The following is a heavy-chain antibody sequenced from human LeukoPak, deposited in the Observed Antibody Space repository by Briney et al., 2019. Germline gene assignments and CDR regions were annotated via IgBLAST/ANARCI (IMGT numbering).Heavy chain of an antibody. D-gene: IGHD5-24*01. CDR3: ARIRDGYNDAYDL. Sequence: SVKVSCKASGGTFSSYAISWVRQAPGQGLEWMGGIIPIFGTANYAQKFQGRVTITADKSTSTAYMELSSLRSEDTAIYYCARIRDGYNDAYDLWGQGTVVTVPS. CDR1: GGTFSSYA. V-gene: IGHV1-69*06. CDR2: IIPIFGTA. J-gene: IGHJ3*01.